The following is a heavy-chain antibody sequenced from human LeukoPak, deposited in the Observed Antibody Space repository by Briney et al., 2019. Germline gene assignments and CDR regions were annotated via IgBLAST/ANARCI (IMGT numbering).Heavy chain of an antibody. CDR3: ARRKGGSSEFDY. D-gene: IGHD1-14*01. CDR2: IHYSGST. V-gene: IGHV4-39*01. CDR1: GGSISGSTYY. J-gene: IGHJ4*02. Sequence: SETLSLTCTVSGGSISGSTYYWGWIRQPPGKGLEWIGNIHYSGSTYYNPSLKSRVTISVDTSNNQFSLKLGSVTAADTAVYYCARRKGGSSEFDYWGQGTLVTASS.